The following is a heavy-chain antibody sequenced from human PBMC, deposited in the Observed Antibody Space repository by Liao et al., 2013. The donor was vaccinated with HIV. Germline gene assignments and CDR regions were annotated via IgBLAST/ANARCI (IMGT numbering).Heavy chain of an antibody. J-gene: IGHJ4*02. CDR1: GGSISSYY. Sequence: QVQLQESGPGLVKPSETLSLTCTVSGGSISSYYWSWIRQPAGRGLEWIGRIYSSGSVTYNPSLEGRVTMSIDTSKNQFSLKLTSVTAADTAVYYCARGTGEWWLGDYWGQGNPGHRLL. V-gene: IGHV4-4*07. CDR2: IYSSGSV. D-gene: IGHD7-27*01. CDR3: ARGTGEWWLGDY.